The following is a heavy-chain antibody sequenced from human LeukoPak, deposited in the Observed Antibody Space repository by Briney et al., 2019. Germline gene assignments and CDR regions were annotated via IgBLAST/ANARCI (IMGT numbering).Heavy chain of an antibody. V-gene: IGHV3-30*18. Sequence: LSLTCTVSGGSISSSSYYWGWIRQAPGKGLEWVAVISYDGSNKYYADSVKGRFTISRDNSKNTLYLQMNSLRAEDTAVYYCAKDIVRGIVVVPAAYFDYWGQGTLVTVSS. CDR3: AKDIVRGIVVVPAAYFDY. CDR1: GGSISSSS. CDR2: ISYDGSNK. D-gene: IGHD2-2*01. J-gene: IGHJ4*02.